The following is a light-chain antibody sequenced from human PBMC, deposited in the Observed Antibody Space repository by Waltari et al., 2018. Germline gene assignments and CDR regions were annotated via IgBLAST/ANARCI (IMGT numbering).Light chain of an antibody. CDR3: QQGNSYPFT. Sequence: DIQMSQSPSSLSASARDRVNITCRAIQDISSYLNWYQQKPGRAPKLLIYYANSLASGVPSRFSGSWSGTEFTLTISSLQPEDFASYYCQQGNSYPFTFGPGTKLDIK. CDR1: QDISSY. V-gene: IGKV1-9*01. J-gene: IGKJ3*01. CDR2: YAN.